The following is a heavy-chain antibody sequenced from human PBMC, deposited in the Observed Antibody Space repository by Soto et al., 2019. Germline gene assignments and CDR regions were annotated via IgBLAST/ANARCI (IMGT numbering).Heavy chain of an antibody. D-gene: IGHD3-22*01. CDR3: AKDYYDSSALGY. CDR1: GFTFSSYA. CDR2: ISGSGGST. Sequence: EVQLLESGGGLVQPGGSLRLSCAASGFTFSSYAMSWVRQAPGKGLEWVSAISGSGGSTYYADSVKGRFTNSRDNSKSTLYLQMNSLRAEDTAVYYCAKDYYDSSALGYWGQGTLVTVSS. V-gene: IGHV3-23*01. J-gene: IGHJ4*02.